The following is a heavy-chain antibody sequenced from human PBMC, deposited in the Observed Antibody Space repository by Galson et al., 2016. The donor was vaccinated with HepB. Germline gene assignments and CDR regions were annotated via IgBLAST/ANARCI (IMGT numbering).Heavy chain of an antibody. CDR3: ARGWGMDV. Sequence: SLRLSCAASGFTFSRHGMHWVRQAPGKGLEWVSAISGSSSSIFYADSVKGRFTVSRDNSKNTVSLQMNSLRAEDTAVYYCARGWGMDVWGQGTTVTVSS. J-gene: IGHJ6*02. V-gene: IGHV3-23*01. CDR2: ISGSSSSI. CDR1: GFTFSRHG.